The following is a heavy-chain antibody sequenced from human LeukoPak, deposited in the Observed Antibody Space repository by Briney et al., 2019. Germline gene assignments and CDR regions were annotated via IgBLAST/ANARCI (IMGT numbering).Heavy chain of an antibody. D-gene: IGHD3-16*02. CDR1: GGSISSGDYY. J-gene: IGHJ4*02. V-gene: IGHV4-30-4*01. CDR2: IYYSGST. CDR3: AREPYDYVWGSYPVGYFDS. Sequence: SETLSLTCTVSGGSISSGDYYWSWIRQPPGKGLEWIGYIYYSGSTYYNPSLKSRVTISVDTSKNQFSLKLSSVTAADTAVFYCAREPYDYVWGSYPVGYFDSWGQGTLVTVSS.